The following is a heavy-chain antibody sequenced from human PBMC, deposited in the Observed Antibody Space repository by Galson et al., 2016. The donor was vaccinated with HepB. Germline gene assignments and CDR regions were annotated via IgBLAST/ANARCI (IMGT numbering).Heavy chain of an antibody. V-gene: IGHV3-23*01. CDR3: AKHLDSGYSYGSLDAFDI. D-gene: IGHD5-18*01. J-gene: IGHJ3*02. CDR2: ISGSGSTT. Sequence: SLRLSCAASTFTFSSYAMSWVRQAPGKGLEWVSTISGSGSTTYYADSVKGRFAVSRDNFKNTLYLQMNSLRAEDTAVYYCAKHLDSGYSYGSLDAFDIWGQGTMVTVSS. CDR1: TFTFSSYA.